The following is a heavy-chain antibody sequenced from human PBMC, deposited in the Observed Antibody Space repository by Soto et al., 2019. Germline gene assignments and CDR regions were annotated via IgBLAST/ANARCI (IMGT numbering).Heavy chain of an antibody. CDR3: SRRECSGGSCYADY. V-gene: IGHV3-23*01. D-gene: IGHD2-15*01. J-gene: IGHJ4*02. CDR1: GFTFKYYA. CDR2: LVGSGDDI. Sequence: VQLMESGGGLVQPGGSLRLSCAASGFTFKYYAMSWVRQAPGKGLEWVSGLVGSGDDINYAASVRGRFTVSRDNSNNILFLQMNSLRAEDTAVYYCSRRECSGGSCYADYWGQGTLVTVSS.